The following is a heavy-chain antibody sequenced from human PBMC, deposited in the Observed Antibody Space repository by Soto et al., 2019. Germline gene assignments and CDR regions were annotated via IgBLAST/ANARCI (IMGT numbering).Heavy chain of an antibody. CDR2: IIPILGIA. V-gene: IGHV1-69*08. D-gene: IGHD3-10*01. CDR1: GGTFSSYT. CDR3: ARDGGDDDY. J-gene: IGHJ4*02. Sequence: QVQLVQSGAEVKKPGSSVKVSCKASGGTFSSYTISWVRQAPGQGLEWMGRIIPILGIANYAQKFQGRVTCXADKSTSTAYMGLSSLRSEDTAVYYCARDGGDDDYWGQGTLVTVSS.